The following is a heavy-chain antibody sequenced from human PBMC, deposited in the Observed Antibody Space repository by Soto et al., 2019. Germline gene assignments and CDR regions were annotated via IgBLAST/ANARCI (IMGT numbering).Heavy chain of an antibody. Sequence: QLQLQESGSGLVKPSQTLSLTCAVSGGSISSGGYSWSWIRQPPGKGLEWIGYIYHSGSTYYNPSLKSRATISVDRSKNQFSLKLSSVTAADTAVYYCARDRYYYDSSGYYRYDAFDIWGQGTMVTVSS. J-gene: IGHJ3*02. CDR3: ARDRYYYDSSGYYRYDAFDI. CDR1: GGSISSGGYS. V-gene: IGHV4-30-2*01. D-gene: IGHD3-22*01. CDR2: IYHSGST.